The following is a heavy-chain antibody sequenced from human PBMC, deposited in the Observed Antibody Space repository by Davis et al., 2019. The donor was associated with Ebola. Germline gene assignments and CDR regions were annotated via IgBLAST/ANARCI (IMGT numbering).Heavy chain of an antibody. V-gene: IGHV4-30-2*01. J-gene: IGHJ5*02. D-gene: IGHD5-12*01. Sequence: PSETLSLTCAVSGGSVSSGGYSWSWIRQPAGKGLEWLGFIHHGGSILYNPSLRSRATILVDRSKNQFSLSLSSVTDADTAVYDCARTVSGPFDPWGQGILVTVSS. CDR2: IHHGGSI. CDR3: ARTVSGPFDP. CDR1: GGSVSSGGYS.